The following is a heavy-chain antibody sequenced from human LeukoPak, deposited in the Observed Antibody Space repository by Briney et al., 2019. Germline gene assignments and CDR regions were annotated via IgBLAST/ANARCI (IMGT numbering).Heavy chain of an antibody. J-gene: IGHJ4*02. Sequence: GASVKVSCKASGGTFSSCAISWVRQAPGQGLEWMGGIIPIFGTANYAQKFQGRVTITADESTSTAYMELSSLRSEDTAVYYCATGGYSYPYYFDYWGQGTLVTVSS. CDR3: ATGGYSYPYYFDY. V-gene: IGHV1-69*13. CDR1: GGTFSSCA. CDR2: IIPIFGTA. D-gene: IGHD5-18*01.